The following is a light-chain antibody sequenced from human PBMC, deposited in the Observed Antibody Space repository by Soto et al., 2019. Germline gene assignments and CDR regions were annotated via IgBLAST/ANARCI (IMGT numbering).Light chain of an antibody. CDR1: QDITKS. CDR2: IAS. V-gene: IGKV1-39*01. CDR3: QQSYTTPRT. Sequence: DTQMTQSPSSVSASVGDRVTITCQATQDITKSLNWYQQKPGKAPKLLIYIASDLESGVPSRFRGSGSETDFTLTITSLQPEDFATYYCQQSYTTPRTFGQGTKVDIK. J-gene: IGKJ1*01.